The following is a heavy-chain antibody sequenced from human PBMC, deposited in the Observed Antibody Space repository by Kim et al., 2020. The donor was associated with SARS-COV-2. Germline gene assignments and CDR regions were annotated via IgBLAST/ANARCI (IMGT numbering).Heavy chain of an antibody. CDR3: TRDSRDRGNDY. CDR1: GFTFSNYV. V-gene: IGHV3-64*01. Sequence: GGSLRLSCAASGFTFSNYVMDWVRQAPGKGLEYVSTISSNGGTTYYATSVKGRFIISRDNSKNTLYLQMGSLRPEDMAVYYCTRDSRDRGNDYWGQGTLVTVSS. J-gene: IGHJ4*02. D-gene: IGHD2-21*02. CDR2: ISSNGGTT.